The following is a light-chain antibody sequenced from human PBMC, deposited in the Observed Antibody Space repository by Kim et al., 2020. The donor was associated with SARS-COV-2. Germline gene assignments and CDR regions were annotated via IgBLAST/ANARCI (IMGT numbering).Light chain of an antibody. Sequence: DIQLTQSPSSLSASVGDRVNVTCRASQDISHYLAWLQQKPGKAPKSLIYAASRLQSGVPSKFSGSGYGTEFTLTINNLQPEDFATYYLQTYSDFPVNFGQGTRREIK. CDR3: QTYSDFPVN. CDR1: QDISHY. J-gene: IGKJ5*01. CDR2: AAS. V-gene: IGKV1-16*02.